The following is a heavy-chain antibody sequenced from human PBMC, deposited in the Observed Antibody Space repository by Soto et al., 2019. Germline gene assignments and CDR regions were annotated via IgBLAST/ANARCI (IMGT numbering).Heavy chain of an antibody. CDR2: ISGSGTTA. D-gene: IGHD6-19*01. CDR1: GFVFSSYA. V-gene: IGHV3-23*01. Sequence: GGSLRLSCAASGFVFSSYAMSWVRQAPGKGLEWVSAISGSGTTAYYADSVKGRFIFSRDNPKNTMYLQMNSLRAEDTAVYFCAKTTDGWFSAFEIWGQGTVVTV. J-gene: IGHJ3*02. CDR3: AKTTDGWFSAFEI.